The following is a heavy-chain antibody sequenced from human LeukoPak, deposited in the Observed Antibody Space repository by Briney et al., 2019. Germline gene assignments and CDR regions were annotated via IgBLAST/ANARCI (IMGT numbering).Heavy chain of an antibody. V-gene: IGHV3-30-3*01. J-gene: IGHJ6*02. CDR1: GFTFSSYA. D-gene: IGHD3-10*01. CDR2: ISYDGSNK. Sequence: PGRSLRLSCAASGFTFSSYAMHWVRQAPGKGLECVAVISYDGSNKYYADSVKGRFTISRDNSKNTLYLQMNSLRAEDTAVYYCARDPLLWFGELLGPSDYYYGMDVWGQGTTVTVSS. CDR3: ARDPLLWFGELLGPSDYYYGMDV.